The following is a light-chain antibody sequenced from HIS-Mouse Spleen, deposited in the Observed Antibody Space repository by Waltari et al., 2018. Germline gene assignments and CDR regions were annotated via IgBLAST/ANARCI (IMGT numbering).Light chain of an antibody. CDR2: WAS. J-gene: IGKJ2*01. CDR1: QSVLYSSNNKNY. V-gene: IGKV4-1*01. CDR3: QQDYSTPHT. Sequence: DIVMTQSPYSLAVSLGERATINCKSSQSVLYSSNNKNYLAWYHQKPGQPPKRLIYWASTRESGVTDRFSGSGSGTDFTLTISSLQAEDVAVYYCQQDYSTPHTFGQGTKLEIK.